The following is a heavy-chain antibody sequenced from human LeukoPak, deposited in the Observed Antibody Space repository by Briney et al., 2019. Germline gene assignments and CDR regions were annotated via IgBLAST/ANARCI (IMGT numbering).Heavy chain of an antibody. J-gene: IGHJ4*02. Sequence: GGSLRLSCEASGLTFSSHWMTWVRKAPGKGLEWVANIKQDGSEKYYVDSVKGRFTISRDNAENSLYLQMNSLRVEDTAVYYCACRPRSDKYYAVFDYWGQGTQVTVSS. V-gene: IGHV3-7*01. CDR1: GLTFSSHW. CDR3: ACRPRSDKYYAVFDY. D-gene: IGHD3-3*01. CDR2: IKQDGSEK.